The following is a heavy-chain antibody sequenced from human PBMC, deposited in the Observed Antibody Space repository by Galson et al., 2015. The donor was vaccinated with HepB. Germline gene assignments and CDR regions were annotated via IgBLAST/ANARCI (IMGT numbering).Heavy chain of an antibody. CDR2: ISWNSGTI. Sequence: SLRLSCAASGFTFDDHAMHWVRQAPGKGLEWVSSISWNSGTIAYADSVKGRFTISRDNAKISLSLQMNSLRAEDTALYYCAKGPYGSGSYCPDYWGQGTLVTVSS. CDR3: AKGPYGSGSYCPDY. J-gene: IGHJ4*02. D-gene: IGHD3-10*01. V-gene: IGHV3-9*01. CDR1: GFTFDDHA.